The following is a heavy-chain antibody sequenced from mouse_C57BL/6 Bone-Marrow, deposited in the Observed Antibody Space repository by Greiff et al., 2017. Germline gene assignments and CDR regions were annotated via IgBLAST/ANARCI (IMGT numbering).Heavy chain of an antibody. D-gene: IGHD1-1*01. J-gene: IGHJ2*01. CDR3: TGGSSYYFDY. V-gene: IGHV6-3*01. CDR2: IRLKSDNYAT. Sequence: EVKLMESGGGLVQPGGSMKLSCVASGFTFSNYWMNWVRQSPEKGLEWGAQIRLKSDNYATHYAESVKGRFTISSDDSNSIFYLQMNNLSAEDTGIYFCTGGSSYYFDYWGQGTTLTVSS. CDR1: GFTFSNYW.